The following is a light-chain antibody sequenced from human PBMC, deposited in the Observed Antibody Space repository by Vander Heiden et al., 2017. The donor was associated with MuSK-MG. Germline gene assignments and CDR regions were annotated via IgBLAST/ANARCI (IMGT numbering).Light chain of an antibody. CDR3: QQYNNWPRT. CDR2: GAS. CDR1: QSVSSN. J-gene: IGKJ1*01. V-gene: IGKV3-15*01. Sequence: EMVMTQSPATLSVSPGERATLSCRASQSVSSNLAWYQQNPGQAPRLLIYGASTRATGIPARFSGSGSGTDFTLTISSLQSEDFAVYYCQQYNNWPRTFGQGTKVEIK.